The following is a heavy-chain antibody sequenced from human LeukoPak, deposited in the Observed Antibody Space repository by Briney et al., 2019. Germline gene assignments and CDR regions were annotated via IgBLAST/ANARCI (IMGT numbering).Heavy chain of an antibody. CDR3: ARASNYFDSRGLHWFDP. CDR1: GFTFSTSW. V-gene: IGHV3-74*01. J-gene: IGHJ5*02. D-gene: IGHD3-22*01. CDR2: IGGDGSRT. Sequence: GGSLRLSCAASGFTFSTSWMHWVRQAPGKGLVWVSRIGGDGSRTSYADSVKGRFTISRDNAKNTLYLQMNSLRAEDTAMYYCARASNYFDSRGLHWFDPWGQGTLVTVSS.